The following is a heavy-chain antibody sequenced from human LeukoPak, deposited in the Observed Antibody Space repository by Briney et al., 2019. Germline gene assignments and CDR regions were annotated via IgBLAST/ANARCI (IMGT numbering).Heavy chain of an antibody. CDR2: IYYSGST. Sequence: SETLSLTCTVSGGSISSYYWSWIRQPPGKGLEWIGYIYYSGSTNYNPSLKSRVTISVDTSKNQFSLKLSSVTAADTAVYYCARGPSITMVRGGQWYYYMDVWGKGTTVTISS. J-gene: IGHJ6*03. CDR3: ARGPSITMVRGGQWYYYMDV. V-gene: IGHV4-59*01. D-gene: IGHD3-10*01. CDR1: GGSISSYY.